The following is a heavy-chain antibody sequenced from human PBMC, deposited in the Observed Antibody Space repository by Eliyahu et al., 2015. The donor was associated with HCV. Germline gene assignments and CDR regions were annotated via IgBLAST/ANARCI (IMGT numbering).Heavy chain of an antibody. CDR2: ISPYKGES. CDR3: ARDVSHFGVLLIPNS. D-gene: IGHD3-3*01. Sequence: QVQLVQSGGEVKRPGASVRVACKAXGYVFKSYGITWVRQAPGQGLEWMGRISPYKGESNYAHSLQGRVTMTTDTTTSTAYMELKNLTSGDTAVYYCARDVSHFGVLLIPNSWGQGTLVTVSS. J-gene: IGHJ4*02. V-gene: IGHV1-18*01. CDR1: GYVFKSYG.